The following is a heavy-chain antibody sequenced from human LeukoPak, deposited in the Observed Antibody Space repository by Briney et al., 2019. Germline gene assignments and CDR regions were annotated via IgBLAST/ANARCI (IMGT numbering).Heavy chain of an antibody. V-gene: IGHV3-21*01. Sequence: GGSLRLSCAASGFTFSSYSMNWVRQAPGKGLEWVSSISSSSSYIYYADSVKGRFTISRDNAKNSLYLQMNSLRAEDTAVYYCARVHTSHYYDSSGTYPSFDYWGQGTLVTVSS. D-gene: IGHD3-22*01. J-gene: IGHJ4*02. CDR2: ISSSSSYI. CDR1: GFTFSSYS. CDR3: ARVHTSHYYDSSGTYPSFDY.